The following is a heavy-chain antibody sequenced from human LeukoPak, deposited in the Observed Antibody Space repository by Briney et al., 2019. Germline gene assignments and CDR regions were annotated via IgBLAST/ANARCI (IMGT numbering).Heavy chain of an antibody. Sequence: ASVKVSCKASGYTFTSYGISWVRQAPGQGLEWMGWISAYNGNTNYAQKLQGRVTMTTDTSTSTAYMELRSLRSDDTAVYYCARRDTSVGAFDIWAKGQWSPSLQ. D-gene: IGHD4-23*01. CDR1: GYTFTSYG. J-gene: IGHJ3*02. V-gene: IGHV1-18*01. CDR2: ISAYNGNT. CDR3: ARRDTSVGAFDI.